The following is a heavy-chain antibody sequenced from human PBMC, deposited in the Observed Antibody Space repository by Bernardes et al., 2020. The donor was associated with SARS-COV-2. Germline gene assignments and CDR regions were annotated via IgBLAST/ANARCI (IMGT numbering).Heavy chain of an antibody. V-gene: IGHV3-9*01. CDR1: GFSVDNYA. Sequence: SLSPSCTASGFSVDNYAVHWVRPAPGKGLEWFSGISWNSGDIGYADSVKGRFTISRDNAKNSLYLQMNSLRAEDTALYYCAKDYTAMIRGGGYWGQGTLVTVSS. J-gene: IGHJ4*02. CDR3: AKDYTAMIRGGGY. CDR2: ISWNSGDI. D-gene: IGHD5-18*01.